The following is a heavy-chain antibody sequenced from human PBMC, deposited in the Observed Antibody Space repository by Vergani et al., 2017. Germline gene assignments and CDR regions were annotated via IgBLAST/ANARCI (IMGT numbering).Heavy chain of an antibody. CDR2: IYYSGST. V-gene: IGHV4-59*01. CDR3: ARYDYGDYAVDY. CDR1: GGSISSYY. Sequence: QVQLQESGPGLVKPSETLSLTCTVSGGSISSYYWSWIRPPPGKGLEWIGYIYYSGSTNYNPSLKSRVTISVDTSKNQFSLKLSSVTAADTAVYYCARYDYGDYAVDYWGQGTLVTVSS. J-gene: IGHJ4*02. D-gene: IGHD4-17*01.